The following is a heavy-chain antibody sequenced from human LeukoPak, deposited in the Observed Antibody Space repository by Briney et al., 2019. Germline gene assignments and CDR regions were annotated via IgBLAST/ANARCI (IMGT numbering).Heavy chain of an antibody. D-gene: IGHD2-2*01. Sequence: GGSLRLSCAASGFTFSSYSMNWVRQAPGKGLEWVSYISSSSRYIYYADSVKGRFTISRDNAKNSLYLQMNRLRAEDTAVYYCARPRGCGSSRCNNFDYWGQGALVTVSS. V-gene: IGHV3-21*05. CDR1: GFTFSSYS. CDR2: ISSSSRYI. J-gene: IGHJ4*02. CDR3: ARPRGCGSSRCNNFDY.